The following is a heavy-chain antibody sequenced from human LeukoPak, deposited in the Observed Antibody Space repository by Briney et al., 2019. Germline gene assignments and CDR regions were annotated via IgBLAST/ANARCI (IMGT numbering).Heavy chain of an antibody. CDR2: ISYDGSNK. CDR3: AKAPPNCNTVSCYADY. J-gene: IGHJ4*02. V-gene: IGHV3-30*18. Sequence: GGSLRLSCAASGFTFSSYGMHWVRQAPGKGLEWVAIISYDGSNKYYADSVKGRFTISRDNSRTTLYLQMNSLRAEDTAVYYCAKAPPNCNTVSCYADYWGRGTLVTVSS. D-gene: IGHD2-2*01. CDR1: GFTFSSYG.